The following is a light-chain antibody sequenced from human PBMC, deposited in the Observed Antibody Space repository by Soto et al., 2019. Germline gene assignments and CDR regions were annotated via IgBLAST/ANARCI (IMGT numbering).Light chain of an antibody. V-gene: IGKV1-5*01. CDR1: QSISDW. CDR2: DIS. CDR3: QQYNSYS. J-gene: IGKJ1*01. Sequence: DIQMTQSPSTLSASVGDRVTITCRASQSISDWLAWYQQKPGKAPKLLIYDISNLEIGVPSRFIGSGSGTEFTLTISGLQPDDFATYYCQQYNSYSFGQGTKVEIK.